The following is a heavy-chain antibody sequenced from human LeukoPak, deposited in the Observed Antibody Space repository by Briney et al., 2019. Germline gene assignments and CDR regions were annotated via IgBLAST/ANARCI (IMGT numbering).Heavy chain of an antibody. CDR3: ARHEEEDGYNAKTFDY. V-gene: IGHV4-39*01. CDR1: GGSISSSTNY. D-gene: IGHD5-24*01. J-gene: IGHJ4*02. CDR2: IFHSGTT. Sequence: SETLSLTCTVSGGSISSSTNYWGWVRQPPGKGLECIGRIFHSGTTYYNPSLKSRVTISVDTSKNQFSLKLSSVTAADTAVYYCARHEEEDGYNAKTFDYWGQGTQVTVSS.